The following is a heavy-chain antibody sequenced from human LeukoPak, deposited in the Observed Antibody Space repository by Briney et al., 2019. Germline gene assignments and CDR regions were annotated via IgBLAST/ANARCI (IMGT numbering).Heavy chain of an antibody. CDR1: GYTFTSYD. D-gene: IGHD5-18*01. Sequence: ASVKVSCKASGYTFTSYDINWVRQATGQGLEWMGWMNPNSGNTGYAQKFQGRVTMTRNTSISTAYMELSSLRSEDTAVYYCARGPTRAGGRLWLPWFDPWGQGTLVTVSS. CDR3: ARGPTRAGGRLWLPWFDP. V-gene: IGHV1-8*01. CDR2: MNPNSGNT. J-gene: IGHJ5*02.